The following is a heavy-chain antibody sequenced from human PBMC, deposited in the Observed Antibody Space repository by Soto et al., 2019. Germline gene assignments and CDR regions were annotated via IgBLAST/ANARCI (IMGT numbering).Heavy chain of an antibody. CDR2: ISSNGGST. D-gene: IGHD3-22*01. CDR1: GFTFSSYA. CDR3: VKGVNGSTIIPYYYDSSGYYYDAFDX. J-gene: IGHJ3*02. Sequence: GGSLRLSCSASGFTFSSYAMHWVRQAPGKGLEYVGVISSNGGSTYQGDSVKGRFTISIDNSKNTLYLQMSSLRAEDTAVYYCVKGVNGSTIIPYYYDSSGYYYDAFDXWGQGTKVTVS. V-gene: IGHV3-64D*06.